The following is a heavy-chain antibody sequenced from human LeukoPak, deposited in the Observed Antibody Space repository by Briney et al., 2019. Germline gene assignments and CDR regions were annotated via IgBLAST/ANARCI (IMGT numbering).Heavy chain of an antibody. CDR2: IASDGSST. CDR3: ARGRPHVNDY. D-gene: IGHD3-10*02. J-gene: IGHJ4*02. Sequence: GGSLRLSCAASGFTFSSYWMNWVRQAPGKGLVWVSRIASDGSSTTYADSVKGRFSISRDNAKNTLYLQMNSLRVEDTAVYYCARGRPHVNDYWGQGTLVTVSS. CDR1: GFTFSSYW. V-gene: IGHV3-74*01.